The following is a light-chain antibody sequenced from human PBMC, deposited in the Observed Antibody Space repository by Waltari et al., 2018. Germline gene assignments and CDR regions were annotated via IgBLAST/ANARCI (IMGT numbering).Light chain of an antibody. CDR2: VAS. CDR1: QGITTY. V-gene: IGKV1-9*01. CDR3: QQVKTYPYT. J-gene: IGKJ2*01. Sequence: DIQLTQSPSSLSASVGDRVTIPCRASQGITTYLAWYQQKLGKAPKLLIYVASTLQSGVPSRFSGSGSGTEFTLTISSLQPEDFATYYCQQVKTYPYTFGQGTKLEIK.